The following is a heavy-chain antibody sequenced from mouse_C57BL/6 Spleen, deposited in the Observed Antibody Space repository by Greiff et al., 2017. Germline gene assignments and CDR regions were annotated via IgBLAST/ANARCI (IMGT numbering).Heavy chain of an antibody. CDR3: ARLTTVVASPSMDY. V-gene: IGHV1-69*01. J-gene: IGHJ4*01. CDR2: IDPSDSYT. D-gene: IGHD1-1*01. Sequence: QVQLQQSGAELVMPGASVKLSCKASGYTFTSYWMHWVKQRPGQGLEWIGEIDPSDSYTNYNQKFKGKSTLTVDKSSSTAYMQLSSLTSEDSAVYYCARLTTVVASPSMDYWGQGTSVTVSS. CDR1: GYTFTSYW.